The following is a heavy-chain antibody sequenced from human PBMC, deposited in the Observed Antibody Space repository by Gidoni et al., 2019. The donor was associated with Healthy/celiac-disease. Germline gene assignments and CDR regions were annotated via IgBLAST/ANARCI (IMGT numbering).Heavy chain of an antibody. D-gene: IGHD3-22*01. V-gene: IGHV3-73*01. J-gene: IGHJ4*02. CDR2: SRSKANIYAT. Sequence: EVPLVESGGGLVQPGGSLKLSFAASGFTFVGSAMHWVRQASGKGLVWVGSSRSKANIYATAYAASGKGRFTISRDDSKNTAYLQMNSLKTEDTAVYYCTRGYYDSSGYYYSDYWGQGTLVTVSS. CDR3: TRGYYDSSGYYYSDY. CDR1: GFTFVGSA.